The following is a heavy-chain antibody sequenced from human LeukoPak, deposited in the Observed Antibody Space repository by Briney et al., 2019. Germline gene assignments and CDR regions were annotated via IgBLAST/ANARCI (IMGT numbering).Heavy chain of an antibody. CDR3: VKDIGPLTRHYDRSGFSGAFDY. CDR2: ISWNSDII. J-gene: IGHJ4*02. D-gene: IGHD3-22*01. V-gene: IGHV3-9*01. Sequence: KPGGSLRLSCAASGFTFDDYAMHWVRQVPGKGLEWVSSISWNSDIIDYADSVKGRFTISRDNAKKSLNLHMNSLRAEDTALYYCVKDIGPLTRHYDRSGFSGAFDYWGQGTLVTVSS. CDR1: GFTFDDYA.